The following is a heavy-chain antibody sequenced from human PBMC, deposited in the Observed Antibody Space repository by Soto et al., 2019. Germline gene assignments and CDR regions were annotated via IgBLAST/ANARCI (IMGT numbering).Heavy chain of an antibody. CDR3: AMSNSNDLYYHFES. V-gene: IGHV3-9*01. J-gene: IGHJ4*02. CDR2: INWNSDTI. CDR1: GFTFDDYA. D-gene: IGHD3-22*01. Sequence: GGSLRLSCSASGFTFDDYAMHWVRQAPGKGLEWVSGINWNSDTIGYADSVKGRFTVSRDNAKGSLLLQMSSLRAEDTAVYFCAMSNSNDLYYHFESWGQGTPVTVSS.